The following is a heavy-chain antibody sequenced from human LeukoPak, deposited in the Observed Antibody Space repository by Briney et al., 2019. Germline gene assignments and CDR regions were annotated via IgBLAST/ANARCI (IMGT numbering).Heavy chain of an antibody. Sequence: SVKVSCKASGDTFSTYTVTWVRQAPGQGLEWMGGVIPILGTPNYAQKFQGRVTITADKSTTTVSIDLRSLRSDDTAVYYCARSGVVVVVAAFDAFDIWGQGTMVTVSS. CDR2: VIPILGTP. CDR1: GDTFSTYT. V-gene: IGHV1-69*08. CDR3: ARSGVVVVVAAFDAFDI. J-gene: IGHJ3*02. D-gene: IGHD2-15*01.